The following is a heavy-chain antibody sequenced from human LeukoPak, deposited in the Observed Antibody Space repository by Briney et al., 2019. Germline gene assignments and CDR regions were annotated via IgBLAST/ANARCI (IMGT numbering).Heavy chain of an antibody. J-gene: IGHJ5*02. CDR2: INHSGST. CDR1: GGSFSGYY. Sequence: PSGTLSLTCVVYGGSFSGYYWSWIRQPPGKGLEWTGEINHSGSTNYNPSLKSRVPISVDTTKHQVSLMSASVTAANTAVCCCSRNGYDSSSYLNWLDPWGQGPLVTVSS. D-gene: IGHD3-22*01. CDR3: SRNGYDSSSYLNWLDP. V-gene: IGHV4-34*01.